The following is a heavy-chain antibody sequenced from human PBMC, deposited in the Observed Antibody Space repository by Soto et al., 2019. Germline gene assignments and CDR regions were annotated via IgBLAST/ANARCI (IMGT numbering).Heavy chain of an antibody. V-gene: IGHV4-59*08. CDR2: IYYSGST. CDR1: GGSISSYY. CDR3: AGSYDYGDFNFDY. J-gene: IGHJ4*02. Sequence: SETLSLTCTVSGGSISSYYWSWIRQPPGKGLEWVGYIYYSGSTNYNPSLKSRVTISVDTSKNQFSLKLSSVTAADTAVYYCAGSYDYGDFNFDYWGQGTLVTVSS. D-gene: IGHD4-17*01.